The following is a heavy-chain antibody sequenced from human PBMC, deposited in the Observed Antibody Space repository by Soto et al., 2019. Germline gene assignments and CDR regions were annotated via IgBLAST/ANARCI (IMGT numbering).Heavy chain of an antibody. CDR1: GYSFTSYW. Sequence: GESLKISCKGSGYSFTSYWIGWVRQMPGKGLEWMGIIYPGDSDTRYSPSFQGQVTISADKSISTAYLQWSSLKASDTAMYYCARHPEGLWSDSTWYYGMDVWGQGTTFTVSS. J-gene: IGHJ6*02. V-gene: IGHV5-51*01. CDR2: IYPGDSDT. D-gene: IGHD3-10*01. CDR3: ARHPEGLWSDSTWYYGMDV.